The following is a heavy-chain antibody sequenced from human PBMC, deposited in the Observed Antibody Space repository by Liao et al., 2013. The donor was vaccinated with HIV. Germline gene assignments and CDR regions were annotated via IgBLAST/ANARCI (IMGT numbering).Heavy chain of an antibody. J-gene: IGHJ4*02. Sequence: QVQLQESGPGLVKPSETLSFTCTVSGGSISSGDYYWSWIRQPPGKGLEWIGYIYYSGSTYYNPSLKSRVTISVDTSKNQFSLKLSSVTAADTAVYYCARGANNWNYVDYFDYWGQGTLVTVSS. V-gene: IGHV4-30-4*08. CDR1: GGSISSGDYY. CDR3: ARGANNWNYVDYFDY. D-gene: IGHD1-7*01. CDR2: IYYSGST.